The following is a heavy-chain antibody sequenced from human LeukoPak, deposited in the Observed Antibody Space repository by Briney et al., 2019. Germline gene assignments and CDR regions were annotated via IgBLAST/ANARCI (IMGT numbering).Heavy chain of an antibody. V-gene: IGHV4-34*01. CDR1: GGTFSGYY. CDR2: INHSGST. J-gene: IGHJ5*02. Sequence: SETLSLTCAVYGGTFSGYYWSWIRQPPGKGLEWVGVINHSGSTNYNPSLKSRVTISVDSFKIQFPLELSSVTAAYTAVYYCARGGLSNWFDPWGQGTLVTVSS. CDR3: ARGGLSNWFDP.